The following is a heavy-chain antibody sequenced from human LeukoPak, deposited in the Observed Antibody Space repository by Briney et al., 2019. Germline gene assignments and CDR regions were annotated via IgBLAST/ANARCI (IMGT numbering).Heavy chain of an antibody. CDR2: IYYSGST. CDR3: ARGYSGYEQADGWVDY. D-gene: IGHD5-12*01. J-gene: IGHJ4*02. Sequence: SETLSLTCTVSGGSISSSSYYWGWIRQPPGKGLEWIGSIYYSGSTYYNPSLKSRVTISVDTSKNQFSLKLSSVTAADTAVYYCARGYSGYEQADGWVDYWGQGTLVTVSS. V-gene: IGHV4-39*07. CDR1: GGSISSSSYY.